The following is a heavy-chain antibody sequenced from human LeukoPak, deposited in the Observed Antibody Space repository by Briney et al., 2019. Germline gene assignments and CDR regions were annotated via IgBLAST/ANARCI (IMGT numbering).Heavy chain of an antibody. J-gene: IGHJ5*02. CDR3: ARGSTVANRKNWFDP. CDR2: INSDGGST. Sequence: GGSLRLSCAASGFTFSSYWMHWVRQAPGKGLVWVSRINSDGGSTSYADSVKGRFTISRDNAKNTLYLQMNSLRAEDTAVYYCARGSTVANRKNWFDPWGQGTLVTVSS. D-gene: IGHD4-23*01. CDR1: GFTFSSYW. V-gene: IGHV3-74*01.